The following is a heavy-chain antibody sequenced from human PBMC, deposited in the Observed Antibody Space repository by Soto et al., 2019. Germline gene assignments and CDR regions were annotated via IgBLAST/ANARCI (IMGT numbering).Heavy chain of an antibody. CDR1: GDSVSSVTCP. J-gene: IGHJ5*01. V-gene: IGHV6-1*01. CDR3: ARAVTGYWFVP. D-gene: IGHD2-2*03. Sequence: SQPLSLDRAIPGDSVSSVTCPCNLPILSPSRGLEWLGRTYYRSKWYTDYAVSVKGRITITPDTSKNQFSLQVNSVTPEDTAVYYCARAVTGYWFVPWGQGTRVTFAS. CDR2: TYYRSKWYT.